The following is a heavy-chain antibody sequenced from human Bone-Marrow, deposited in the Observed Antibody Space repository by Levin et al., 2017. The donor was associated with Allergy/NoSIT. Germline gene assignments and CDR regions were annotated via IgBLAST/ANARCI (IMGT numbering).Heavy chain of an antibody. V-gene: IGHV3-21*01. J-gene: IGHJ5*02. D-gene: IGHD2-8*02. Sequence: GGSLRLSCAASGFTFNTYNMNWVRQAPGKGLEWVSSISSSAAYIHYTDSVKGRFTISRDNAKNSLYLQMSSLRAEDTAVYYCAGGPCSGGVCNMGDWFDPWGQGTLVTVSS. CDR1: GFTFNTYN. CDR3: AGGPCSGGVCNMGDWFDP. CDR2: ISSSAAYI.